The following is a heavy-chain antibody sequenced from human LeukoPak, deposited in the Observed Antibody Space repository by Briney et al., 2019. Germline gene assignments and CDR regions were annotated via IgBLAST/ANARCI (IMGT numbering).Heavy chain of an antibody. CDR3: ARGDNWNDDFDY. D-gene: IGHD1-20*01. V-gene: IGHV1-69*05. CDR1: GGTFSSYA. Sequence: GASVKVSCKASGGTFSSYAISWVQQAPGQGLEWMGRIIPIFGTANYAQKFQGRVTITTDESTSTAYMELSSLRSEDTAVYYCARGDNWNDDFDYWGQGTLVTVSS. J-gene: IGHJ4*02. CDR2: IIPIFGTA.